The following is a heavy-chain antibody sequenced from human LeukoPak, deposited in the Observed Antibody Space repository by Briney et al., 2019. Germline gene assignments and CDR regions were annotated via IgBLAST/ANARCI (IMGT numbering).Heavy chain of an antibody. V-gene: IGHV3-23*01. J-gene: IGHJ4*02. CDR1: GFTFSTYA. Sequence: GGSLRLSCAASGFTFSTYAMTWVRQAPGKGLEWVSAISGSGGNTYYANSVKGRFTISRDNSMNTLYLQMNSLRAEDTAIYYCAKDSLPTSGCRGYFDYWGQGTLVTVSS. D-gene: IGHD6-25*01. CDR2: ISGSGGNT. CDR3: AKDSLPTSGCRGYFDY.